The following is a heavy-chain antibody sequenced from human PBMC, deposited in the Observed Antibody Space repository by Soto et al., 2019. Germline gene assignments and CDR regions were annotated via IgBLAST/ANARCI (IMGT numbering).Heavy chain of an antibody. CDR1: GFSLSTSGVG. V-gene: IGHV2-5*02. CDR3: AHYCSGGSCYSFTRQVGN. Sequence: QITLKESGPTLVKPTQTLTLTCTFSGFSLSTSGVGVGWIRQPPGKALERLALIYWDDDKRYSPSLKSRLTITKDTSKNQVVLTMTNMDPVDTATYYCAHYCSGGSCYSFTRQVGNWGQGTLVTVSS. CDR2: IYWDDDK. J-gene: IGHJ4*02. D-gene: IGHD2-15*01.